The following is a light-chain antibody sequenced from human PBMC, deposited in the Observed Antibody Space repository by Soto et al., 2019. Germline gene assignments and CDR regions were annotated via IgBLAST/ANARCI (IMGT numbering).Light chain of an antibody. CDR3: QQSYSTPQT. Sequence: DIQMTQSPSSLSASVGDRVTITCRASQSISSYLNWYQQKPGKAPKLLIYAASSLQSGVPSRFSGGGSRTDFTLTISSLQPEDFATYYCQQSYSTPQTFGQGTKVEIK. CDR1: QSISSY. CDR2: AAS. J-gene: IGKJ1*01. V-gene: IGKV1-39*01.